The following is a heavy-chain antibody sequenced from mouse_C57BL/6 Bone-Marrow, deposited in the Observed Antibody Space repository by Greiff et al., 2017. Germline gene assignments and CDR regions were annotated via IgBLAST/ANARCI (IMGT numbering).Heavy chain of an antibody. CDR1: GYTFTSYG. CDR3: ARRNYYGSSAFAY. CDR2: IYPRSGNT. Sequence: VKLLESGAELARPGASVKLSCKASGYTFTSYGISWVKQRTGQGLEWIGEIYPRSGNTYYNEKFKGKATLTADKSSSTAYMELRSLTSEDSAVYFCARRNYYGSSAFAYWGQGTLVTVSA. V-gene: IGHV1-81*01. D-gene: IGHD1-1*01. J-gene: IGHJ3*01.